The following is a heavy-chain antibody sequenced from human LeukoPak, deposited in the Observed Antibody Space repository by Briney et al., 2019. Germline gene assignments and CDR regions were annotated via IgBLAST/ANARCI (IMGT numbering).Heavy chain of an antibody. CDR1: GYTFTSYG. D-gene: IGHD3-10*01. CDR3: ARLGEGIYGSGSSSWYFDY. Sequence: GASVKVSCKASGYTFTSYGISWVRHAPGQGLEWMGWISAYNGNTNYAQKLQGRVTMTTDTSTSTAYMELRSLRSDDTAVYYCARLGEGIYGSGSSSWYFDYWGQGTLVTVSS. V-gene: IGHV1-18*04. CDR2: ISAYNGNT. J-gene: IGHJ4*02.